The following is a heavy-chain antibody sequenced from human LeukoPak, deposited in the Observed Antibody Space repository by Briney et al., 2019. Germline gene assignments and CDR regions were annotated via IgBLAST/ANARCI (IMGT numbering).Heavy chain of an antibody. CDR1: GFTFSSYA. CDR3: ARDPPDKPGDYYYYMDV. D-gene: IGHD3-10*01. V-gene: IGHV3-30-3*01. J-gene: IGHJ6*03. Sequence: PGGSLRLSCAASGFTFSSYAMHWVRQAPGKGLEWVAVISYDGSNKYYADSVKGRFTISRDNSKNTLYLQMNSLRAEDTAVYYCARDPPDKPGDYYYYMDVWGKGTTVTVSS. CDR2: ISYDGSNK.